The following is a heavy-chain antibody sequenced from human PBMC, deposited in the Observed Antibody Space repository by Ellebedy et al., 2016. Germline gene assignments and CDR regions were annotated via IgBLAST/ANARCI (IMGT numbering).Heavy chain of an antibody. CDR2: ISPSSGSTI. V-gene: IGHV3-48*02. D-gene: IGHD3-16*01. CDR3: TRGGLDNSFDV. J-gene: IGHJ3*01. CDR1: GFTFSNYG. Sequence: GESLKISXAASGFTFSNYGMHWVRQTPGKGLEWVSYISPSSGSTIYYADSVKGRFTISRDNAKNSVYLQMNSLRDEDTAVYYCTRGGLDNSFDVWGQGTMVTVSS.